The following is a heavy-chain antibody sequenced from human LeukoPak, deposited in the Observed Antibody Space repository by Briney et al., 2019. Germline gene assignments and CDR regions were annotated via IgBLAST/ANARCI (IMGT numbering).Heavy chain of an antibody. J-gene: IGHJ5*02. Sequence: PSETLSLTCAVYGGSFSGYYWSWIRQPPGKGLEWIGEINHSGSTNYNPSLKSRVTISADTSMNQFSLKLSPVTAADTAVYYCARAAAATNWFDPWGQGTLVTVSS. CDR3: ARAAAATNWFDP. D-gene: IGHD6-13*01. CDR1: GGSFSGYY. V-gene: IGHV4-34*01. CDR2: INHSGST.